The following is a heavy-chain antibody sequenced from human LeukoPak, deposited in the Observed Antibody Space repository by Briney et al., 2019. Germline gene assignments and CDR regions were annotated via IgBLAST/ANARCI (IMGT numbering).Heavy chain of an antibody. V-gene: IGHV3-23*01. D-gene: IGHD3-10*01. CDR3: AKGGPISGNYYTCDY. J-gene: IGHJ4*02. CDR1: GFSFSSYA. CDR2: ISGSGGST. Sequence: GGSLRLSCAASGFSFSSYAMSWVRQAPGKGLEWVSGISGSGGSTFYADSVKGRFTISRDNSKNTLYLQMNSLRAEDAAVYYCAKGGPISGNYYTCDYWGQGTLVTVSS.